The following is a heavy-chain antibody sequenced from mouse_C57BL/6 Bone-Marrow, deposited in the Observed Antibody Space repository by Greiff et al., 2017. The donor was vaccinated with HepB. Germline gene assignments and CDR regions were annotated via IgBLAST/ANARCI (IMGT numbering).Heavy chain of an antibody. D-gene: IGHD2-5*01. V-gene: IGHV1-69*01. CDR3: ASPYSNYEVWFAY. CDR2: IDPSDSYT. Sequence: VQLQQPGAELVMPGASVKLSCKASGYTFTSYWMHWVKQRPGQGLEWIGEIDPSDSYTNYNQKFKGKSTLTVDKSSSTAYMQLSSLTSEDSAVYYCASPYSNYEVWFAYWGQGTLVTVSA. CDR1: GYTFTSYW. J-gene: IGHJ3*01.